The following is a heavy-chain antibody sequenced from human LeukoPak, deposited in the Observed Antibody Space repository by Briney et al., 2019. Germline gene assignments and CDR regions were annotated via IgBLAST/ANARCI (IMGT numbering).Heavy chain of an antibody. J-gene: IGHJ6*04. Sequence: GESLKISCKGSGYSFTSYWISWVRQMPGKGLEWMGRIDPSDSYTNYSPSFQGHVTISADKSISTAYLQWSSLKASDTAMYYCARSLGELLSSYYYGMDVWGKGTTVTVPS. CDR1: GYSFTSYW. CDR3: ARSLGELLSSYYYGMDV. V-gene: IGHV5-10-1*01. D-gene: IGHD3-10*01. CDR2: IDPSDSYT.